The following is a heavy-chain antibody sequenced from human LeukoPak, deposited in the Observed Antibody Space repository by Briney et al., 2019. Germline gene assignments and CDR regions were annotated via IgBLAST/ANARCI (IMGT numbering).Heavy chain of an antibody. D-gene: IGHD5-12*01. CDR1: GGSISSSSYY. CDR3: ARPRRRGSYMDV. Sequence: SETLSLTCTVSGGSISSSSYYWGWIRQPPGKGLEWIGSIYYSGSTYYNPSLKSRVTISVDTSKNQFSLKLSSVTAADTAVYYCARPRRRGSYMDVWGKGTTVTISS. CDR2: IYYSGST. V-gene: IGHV4-39*01. J-gene: IGHJ6*03.